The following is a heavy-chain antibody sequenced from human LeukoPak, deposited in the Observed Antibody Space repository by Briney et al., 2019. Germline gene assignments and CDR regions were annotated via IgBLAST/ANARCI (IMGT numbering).Heavy chain of an antibody. V-gene: IGHV4-34*01. CDR2: INHSGST. CDR1: GASPRGNY. J-gene: IGHJ2*01. D-gene: IGHD6-19*01. Sequence: SETLSLTCAVYGASPRGNYGSWVRQPPGKGLEWIGEINHSGSTNYNPSLKSRVTISVDTSKNQFSLKVRSVTAADTAVYYCARASGAVGYFDLWGRGTLVTVSS. CDR3: ARASGAVGYFDL.